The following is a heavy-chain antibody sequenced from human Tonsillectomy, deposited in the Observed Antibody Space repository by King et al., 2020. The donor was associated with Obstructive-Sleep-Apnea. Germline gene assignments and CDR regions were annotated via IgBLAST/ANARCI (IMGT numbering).Heavy chain of an antibody. Sequence: VQLVESGAEVKKPGESLKISCKASGYTFPSYWIGWVRQMPGKGLEWMGIIYPGDSETKYSPSFQGQVTISADKSVSTGYLQWSRLKTSDTAMYYCARGPERAFDIWGQGTMVTVSS. CDR1: GYTFPSYW. J-gene: IGHJ3*02. CDR3: ARGPERAFDI. V-gene: IGHV5-51*01. CDR2: IYPGDSET.